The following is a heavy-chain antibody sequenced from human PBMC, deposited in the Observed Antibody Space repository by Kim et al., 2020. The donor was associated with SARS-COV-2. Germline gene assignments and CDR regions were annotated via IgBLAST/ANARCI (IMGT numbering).Heavy chain of an antibody. V-gene: IGHV4-59*01. Sequence: SETLSLTCTVSGGSINTFFWSWIRQSPGKGLEWIGHIRGTGETNYNPSLKSRVSISVETSTNQFSLKLSSVPAADTAADYCSRSGVCCYGMAVWRQGTT. CDR2: IRGTGET. D-gene: IGHD2-21*01. J-gene: IGHJ6*02. CDR3: SRSGVCCYGMAV. CDR1: GGSINTFF.